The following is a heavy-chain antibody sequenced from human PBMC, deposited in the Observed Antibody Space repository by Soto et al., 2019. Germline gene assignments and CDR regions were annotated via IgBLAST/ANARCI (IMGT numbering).Heavy chain of an antibody. V-gene: IGHV4-30-2*01. CDR1: GDSMTSGDYS. Sequence: LSLTCTVSGDSMTSGDYSWSWIRQPPGKGLEWLGYIYRTGNTHYSPSLKSRVSISQDRSKNQFSLELTSVTAADTAVYYCARGDYQYSIDYWGQGTLVTVSS. CDR3: ARGDYQYSIDY. J-gene: IGHJ4*02. D-gene: IGHD2-2*01. CDR2: IYRTGNT.